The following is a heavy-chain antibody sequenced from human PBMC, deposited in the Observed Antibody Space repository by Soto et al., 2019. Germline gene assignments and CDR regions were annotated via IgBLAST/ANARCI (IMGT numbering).Heavy chain of an antibody. Sequence: QVQLQESGPGLVKPSETLSLTCTVSGGSISSSSYYWGWIRQPPGKGLEWIGNIYYSGSTYYNPSLKSRVTLSVDTSKNQFSLKLSSVTAADTAVYHCARRLWSCITSNCPARFDPWGQGTLVTVSS. J-gene: IGHJ5*02. V-gene: IGHV4-39*01. D-gene: IGHD3-10*01. CDR2: IYYSGST. CDR1: GGSISSSSYY. CDR3: ARRLWSCITSNCPARFDP.